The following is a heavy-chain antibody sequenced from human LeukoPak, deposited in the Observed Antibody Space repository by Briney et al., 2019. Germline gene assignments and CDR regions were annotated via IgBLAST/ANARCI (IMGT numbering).Heavy chain of an antibody. CDR3: AKDGLLWFGDRPYYFDY. Sequence: PGGSLRLSCAASGFTFSSYGMHWVRQAPGKGLEWVAVIWYGGSNKYYADSVKGRFTISRDNSKNTLYLQMNSLRAEDTAVYYCAKDGLLWFGDRPYYFDYWGQGTLVTVSS. D-gene: IGHD3-10*01. J-gene: IGHJ4*02. CDR2: IWYGGSNK. V-gene: IGHV3-30*02. CDR1: GFTFSSYG.